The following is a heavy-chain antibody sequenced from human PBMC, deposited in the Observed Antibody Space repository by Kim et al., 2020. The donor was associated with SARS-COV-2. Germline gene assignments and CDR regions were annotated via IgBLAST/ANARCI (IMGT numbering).Heavy chain of an antibody. Sequence: GGSLRLSCAASGFTFSSYAMSWVRQAPGKGLEWVSAISGSGGSTYYADSVKGRFTISRDNSKNTLYLQMNSLRAEDTAVYYCAKRRQEVPAAMGDWYFDLWGRGTLVTVSS. J-gene: IGHJ2*01. CDR2: ISGSGGST. CDR3: AKRRQEVPAAMGDWYFDL. D-gene: IGHD2-2*01. CDR1: GFTFSSYA. V-gene: IGHV3-23*01.